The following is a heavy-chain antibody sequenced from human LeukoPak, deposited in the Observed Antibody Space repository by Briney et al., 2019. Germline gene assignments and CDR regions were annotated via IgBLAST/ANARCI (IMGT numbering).Heavy chain of an antibody. J-gene: IGHJ4*02. D-gene: IGHD3-10*01. CDR3: ARDSLLGSGSYTY. CDR2: IYHSGST. V-gene: IGHV4-4*02. CDR1: GGSISSSNW. Sequence: SETLSLTCAVSGGSISSSNWWSWVRQPPGKGLEWIGEIYHSGSTNYNPSLKSRVTISVDKSKNQFSLRLSSVTAADTAVYYCARDSLLGSGSYTYWGQGTLVTVSS.